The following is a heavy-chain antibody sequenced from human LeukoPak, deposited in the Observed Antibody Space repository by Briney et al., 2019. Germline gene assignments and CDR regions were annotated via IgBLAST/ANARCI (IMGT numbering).Heavy chain of an antibody. Sequence: GASVKVSCKASGYTFTSYAMNWVRQAPGQGLEWMGWINTNTGNPTYAQGFTGRFVFSLDTSVSTAYLQISSLKAEDTAVYYCATDLPVGATFTFDYWGQGTLVTVSS. CDR2: INTNTGNP. V-gene: IGHV7-4-1*02. D-gene: IGHD1-26*01. CDR1: GYTFTSYA. CDR3: ATDLPVGATFTFDY. J-gene: IGHJ4*02.